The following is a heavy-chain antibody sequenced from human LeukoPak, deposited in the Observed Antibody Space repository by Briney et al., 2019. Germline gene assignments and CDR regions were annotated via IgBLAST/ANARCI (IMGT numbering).Heavy chain of an antibody. J-gene: IGHJ5*02. CDR2: IYYSGST. V-gene: IGHV4-30-4*08. D-gene: IGHD3-3*01. CDR3: ASFPYYDFWSGQNWFDP. Sequence: KPSETLSLTCTVSGGSISSGDYYWSWIRQPPGKGLEWIGYIYYSGSTYYNPSLKSRVTISVDTSKNQFSLKLSSVTAADTAVYYCASFPYYDFWSGQNWFDPWGQGTLVTVSS. CDR1: GGSISSGDYY.